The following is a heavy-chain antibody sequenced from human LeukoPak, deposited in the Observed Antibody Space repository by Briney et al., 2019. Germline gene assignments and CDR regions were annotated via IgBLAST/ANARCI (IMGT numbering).Heavy chain of an antibody. D-gene: IGHD2-15*01. J-gene: IGHJ3*02. CDR2: ISSSGSTI. CDR1: GFTFSSYE. Sequence: GGSLRLSCAASGFTFSSYEMNWVRQAPGKGLEWVSYISSSGSTIYYADSVKGRFTISRDNAKNSLYLQMHRLRAEDTAVYYCVRWYDAFDIWGQRTMVTVSS. V-gene: IGHV3-48*03. CDR3: VRWYDAFDI.